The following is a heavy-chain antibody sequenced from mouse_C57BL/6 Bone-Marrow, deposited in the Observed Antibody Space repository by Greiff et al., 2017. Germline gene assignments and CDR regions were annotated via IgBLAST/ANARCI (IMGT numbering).Heavy chain of an antibody. J-gene: IGHJ4*01. CDR3: ARWYDGYYHYAMDY. CDR2: IDPSDNYT. CDR1: GYTFTSYW. Sequence: QVQLQQPGAELVKPGASVKLSCKASGYTFTSYWMQWVKQRPGQGLEWIGEIDPSDNYTNYNQKFKGKATLTVDTSSSTAYMQLSSLTSEDAAVYHSARWYDGYYHYAMDYWGQGTSVTVSS. V-gene: IGHV1-50*01. D-gene: IGHD2-3*01.